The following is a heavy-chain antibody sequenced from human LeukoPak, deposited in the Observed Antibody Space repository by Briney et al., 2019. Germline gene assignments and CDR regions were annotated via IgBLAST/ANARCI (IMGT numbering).Heavy chain of an antibody. V-gene: IGHV3-30-3*01. J-gene: IGHJ4*02. CDR2: ISYDGSNK. CDR3: ARDQENYFDY. CDR1: GFTFSSYA. Sequence: GGSLRLSCAASGFTFSSYAMHWVRQAPGKGLEWVAVISYDGSNKYYADSVKGRFTISRDNSKNTLYLQTNSLRAEDTAVYYCARDQENYFDYWGQGTLVTVSS.